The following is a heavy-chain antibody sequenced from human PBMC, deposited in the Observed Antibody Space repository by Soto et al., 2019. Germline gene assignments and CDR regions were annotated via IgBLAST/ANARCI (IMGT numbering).Heavy chain of an antibody. Sequence: SETLSLTCTVSGGSISSYYWSWIRQPPGKGLEWIGYIYYSGSTNYNPSLKSRVTISVDTSKNQFSLKLSSVTAADTAVYYCARDMGYSSSWYEYYYYGMDVWGQGTTVTVSS. CDR2: IYYSGST. J-gene: IGHJ6*02. CDR3: ARDMGYSSSWYEYYYYGMDV. CDR1: GGSISSYY. V-gene: IGHV4-59*01. D-gene: IGHD6-13*01.